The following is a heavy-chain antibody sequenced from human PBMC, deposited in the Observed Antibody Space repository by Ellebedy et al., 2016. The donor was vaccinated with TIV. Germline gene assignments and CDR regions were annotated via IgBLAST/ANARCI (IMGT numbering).Heavy chain of an antibody. V-gene: IGHV3-64*01. J-gene: IGHJ4*02. D-gene: IGHD2-2*01. CDR1: GFTFSSYA. CDR2: ISGNGGTT. CDR3: ARGYCSGSSCPGDY. Sequence: GGSLRLXCAASGFTFSSYAMHWVRQAPGKGLEYVSAISGNGGTTYYANSVKGRFTISRDTSKNTLCLHMGSLRAEDMAVYYCARGYCSGSSCPGDYWGQGTLVTVSS.